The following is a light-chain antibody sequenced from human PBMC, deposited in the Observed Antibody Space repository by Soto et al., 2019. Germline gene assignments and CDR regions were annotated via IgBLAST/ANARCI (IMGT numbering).Light chain of an antibody. Sequence: QSVLTQPASVSGSPGQSITISCTGTSSDIGAYNFVSWYQQHPGKAPKLMLYDVNIRPSGVSNRFSGSKSGNTASLTITGLQAEDEADYYCQSFDNSLSDYYVFGTGTKVTVL. CDR1: SSDIGAYNF. CDR2: DVN. CDR3: QSFDNSLSDYYV. J-gene: IGLJ1*01. V-gene: IGLV2-14*03.